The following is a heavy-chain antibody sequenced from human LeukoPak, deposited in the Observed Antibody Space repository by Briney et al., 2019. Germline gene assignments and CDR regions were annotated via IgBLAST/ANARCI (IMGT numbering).Heavy chain of an antibody. D-gene: IGHD5-24*01. CDR3: ASEAPDMLESGY. V-gene: IGHV1-69*13. CDR2: IIPIFGTA. CDR1: GGTFSSYA. Sequence: SVTVSCTASGGTFSSYAISWVRQAPGQGLEWMGGIIPIFGTANYAQKFQGRVTITADESTSTAYMEPSSLRSEDTAVYYCASEAPDMLESGYWGQGTLVTVSS. J-gene: IGHJ4*02.